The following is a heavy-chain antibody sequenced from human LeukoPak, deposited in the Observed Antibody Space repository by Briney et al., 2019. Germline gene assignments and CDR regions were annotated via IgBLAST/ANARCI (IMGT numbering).Heavy chain of an antibody. V-gene: IGHV1-2*02. CDR3: ARDNSAVAATGWFDS. CDR2: INPNSGGT. Sequence: GASVTDSSKACGYTFTGYYVHWVRQAPGQGLEWMGWINPNSGGTNYAQKFQGRVTMARDTSISTAYMELSRLRSDDTAVYYCARDNSAVAATGWFDSWGEPWLASVSS. J-gene: IGHJ5*01. CDR1: GYTFTGYY. D-gene: IGHD6-19*01.